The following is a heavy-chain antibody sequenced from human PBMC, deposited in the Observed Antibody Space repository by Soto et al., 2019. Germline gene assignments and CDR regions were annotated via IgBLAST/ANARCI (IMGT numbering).Heavy chain of an antibody. CDR3: ARGIAAAGTGYYYYGMDV. CDR2: IFSNDEK. J-gene: IGHJ6*02. CDR1: GFSLSNARMG. V-gene: IGHV2-26*01. D-gene: IGHD6-13*01. Sequence: QVTLKESGPVLVKPTETLMLTCTVSGFSLSNARMGVSWIRQPPGKALEWLAHIFSNDEKSYSTSLKSRLTISKDTSKSQVVLTMTNMDPVDTATYYCARGIAAAGTGYYYYGMDVWGQGTTVTVSS.